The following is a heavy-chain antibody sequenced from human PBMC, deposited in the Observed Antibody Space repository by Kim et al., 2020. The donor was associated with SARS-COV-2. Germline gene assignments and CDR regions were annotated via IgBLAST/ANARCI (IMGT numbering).Heavy chain of an antibody. J-gene: IGHJ4*02. CDR1: GGTFSSYA. Sequence: SVKVSCKASGGTFSSYAISWVRQAPGQGLEWMGGIIPIFGTANYAQKFQGRVTITADESTSTAYMELSSLRSEDTAVYYCASEYGSGVFPRYYFDYWGQGTLVTVSS. CDR2: IIPIFGTA. V-gene: IGHV1-69*13. D-gene: IGHD3-10*01. CDR3: ASEYGSGVFPRYYFDY.